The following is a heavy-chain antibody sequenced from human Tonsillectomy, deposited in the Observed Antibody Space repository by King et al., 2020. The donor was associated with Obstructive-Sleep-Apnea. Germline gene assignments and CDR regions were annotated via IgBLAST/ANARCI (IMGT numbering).Heavy chain of an antibody. V-gene: IGHV1-3*01. CDR3: ARDRSSIWSDY. J-gene: IGHJ4*02. CDR1: GYTFTTYA. D-gene: IGHD6-13*01. CDR2: INAGNGDT. Sequence: QLVQSGAEVKKPGASVKVSCKASGYTFTTYAMHWVRQAPGQRLEWMGWINAGNGDTKYSQKFQGRVTITRDTSASTAYRELRSLRSEDTAVYYCARDRSSIWSDYWGQGTLVTVSS.